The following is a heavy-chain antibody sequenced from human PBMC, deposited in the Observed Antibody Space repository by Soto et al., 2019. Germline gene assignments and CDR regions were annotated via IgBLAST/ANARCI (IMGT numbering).Heavy chain of an antibody. V-gene: IGHV3-7*03. CDR1: GLTFSNYW. CDR2: IKHDGSEQ. D-gene: IGHD5-12*01. Sequence: GGSLRLSCAASGLTFSNYWMTWVRQAPGKGLEWVANIKHDGSEQYYVGSVKGRFAISRDNAKNSLFLQMNSLRAEDTAVYYCASVPGSPGYHGLDVWGQGTTVTVSS. J-gene: IGHJ6*02. CDR3: ASVPGSPGYHGLDV.